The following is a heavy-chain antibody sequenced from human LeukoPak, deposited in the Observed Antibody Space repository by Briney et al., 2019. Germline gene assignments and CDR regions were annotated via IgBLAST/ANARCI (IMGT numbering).Heavy chain of an antibody. Sequence: GGSLRLSCAASGFTFSAYTMSWVRQAPGKGLEWASSISSTSSYIYYADSVKGRFTISRDNAKNSLYLQMSSLRAEDTAVYYCARGNNWNIDPRGFDYWGQGTLVTVSS. V-gene: IGHV3-21*01. CDR2: ISSTSSYI. CDR1: GFTFSAYT. J-gene: IGHJ4*02. CDR3: ARGNNWNIDPRGFDY. D-gene: IGHD1/OR15-1a*01.